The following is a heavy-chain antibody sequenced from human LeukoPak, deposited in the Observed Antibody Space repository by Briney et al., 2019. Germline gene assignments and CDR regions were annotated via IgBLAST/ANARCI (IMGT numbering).Heavy chain of an antibody. Sequence: PSQTLSLTCTVSGGSISSGGYSWSWIRQHPGKGLEWIGYIYYSGSTYYNPSLKSRVTISVDTSKNQFSLKLSSVTAADTAVYYCARDSRSVAGTFDYWGQGTLVTVSS. CDR2: IYYSGST. CDR1: GGSISSGGYS. D-gene: IGHD6-19*01. J-gene: IGHJ4*02. V-gene: IGHV4-31*03. CDR3: ARDSRSVAGTFDY.